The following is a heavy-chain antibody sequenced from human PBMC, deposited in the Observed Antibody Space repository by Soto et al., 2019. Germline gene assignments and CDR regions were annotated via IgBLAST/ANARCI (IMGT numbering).Heavy chain of an antibody. CDR3: AKVHDYGDYYYYYYYMDV. CDR2: ISGSGGST. J-gene: IGHJ6*03. D-gene: IGHD4-17*01. V-gene: IGHV3-23*01. Sequence: GGSLILSCAASGFTFSSYAMSWVRQAPGKGLEWVSAISGSGGSTYYADSVKGRFTISRDNSKNTLYLQMNSLRAEDTAVYYCAKVHDYGDYYYYYYYMDVWGKGTTVTVSS. CDR1: GFTFSSYA.